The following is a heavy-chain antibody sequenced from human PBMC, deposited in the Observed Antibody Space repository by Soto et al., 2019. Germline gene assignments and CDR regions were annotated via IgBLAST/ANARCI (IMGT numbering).Heavy chain of an antibody. J-gene: IGHJ6*02. CDR1: GGTFSSYA. Sequence: SVKVSCKASGGTFSSYAISWVRQAPGQGLEWMGGIIPIFGTANYAQKFQGRVTITADESTSTAYMELSSLRSEDTAVYYCASRPVQWDSPPPYYYYYGMDVWGQGTTVTVSS. V-gene: IGHV1-69*13. CDR3: ASRPVQWDSPPPYYYYYGMDV. D-gene: IGHD1-26*01. CDR2: IIPIFGTA.